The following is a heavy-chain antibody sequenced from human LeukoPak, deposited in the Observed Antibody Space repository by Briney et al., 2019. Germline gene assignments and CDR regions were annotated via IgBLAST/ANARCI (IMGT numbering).Heavy chain of an antibody. CDR1: GGSLSSGSYY. D-gene: IGHD5-24*01. CDR2: IYTSGST. J-gene: IGHJ5*02. Sequence: PSQTLSLTCTVSGGSLSSGSYYWSWIRQPAGKGLEWIGRIYTSGSTNYNPSLKSRVTISVDTSKNQFSLKLSSVTAADTAVYYCARGRWASSNYNWFDPWGQGTLVTVSS. V-gene: IGHV4-61*02. CDR3: ARGRWASSNYNWFDP.